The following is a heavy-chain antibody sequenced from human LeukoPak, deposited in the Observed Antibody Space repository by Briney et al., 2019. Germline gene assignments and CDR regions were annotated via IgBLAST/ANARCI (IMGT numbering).Heavy chain of an antibody. J-gene: IGHJ4*02. D-gene: IGHD3-10*01. V-gene: IGHV1-8*01. CDR2: MNPNSGNT. CDR3: AQGENFYYGSGTYQPD. CDR1: GYTFTSYD. Sequence: ASVKVSCKASGYTFTSYDINWVRQATGQGLEWMGWMNPNSGNTGYAQKFQGRVTMTRNTSISTAYMELSSLRSEDTAVYYCAQGENFYYGSGTYQPDWGQGTLATVSS.